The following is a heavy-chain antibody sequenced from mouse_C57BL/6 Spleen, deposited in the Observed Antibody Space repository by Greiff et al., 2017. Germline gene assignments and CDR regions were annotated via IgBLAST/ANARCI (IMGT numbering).Heavy chain of an antibody. D-gene: IGHD2-2*01. V-gene: IGHV3-6*01. J-gene: IGHJ2*01. Sequence: VQLQQSGPGLVKPSQSLSLTCSVTGYSITSGYYWNWIRQFPGNKMEWMGYISYDGSNNYNPSLKNRISITRDTSKNQFFLKLNSVTTEDTATYDCARSGGYHDYWGQGTTLTVSS. CDR1: GYSITSGYY. CDR3: ARSGGYHDY. CDR2: ISYDGSN.